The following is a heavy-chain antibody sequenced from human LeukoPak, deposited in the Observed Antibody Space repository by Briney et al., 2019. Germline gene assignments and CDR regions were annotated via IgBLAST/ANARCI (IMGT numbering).Heavy chain of an antibody. D-gene: IGHD3-3*01. CDR3: ARVVSIFGVVPNWFDP. Sequence: SETLSLTCAVYGGSFSGYYWSWIRQPPGKGLEWIGYIYYSGSTNYNPSLKSRVTISVDTSKNQFSLKLSSVTAADTAVYYCARVVSIFGVVPNWFDPWGQGTLVTVSS. V-gene: IGHV4-59*01. CDR1: GGSFSGYY. J-gene: IGHJ5*02. CDR2: IYYSGST.